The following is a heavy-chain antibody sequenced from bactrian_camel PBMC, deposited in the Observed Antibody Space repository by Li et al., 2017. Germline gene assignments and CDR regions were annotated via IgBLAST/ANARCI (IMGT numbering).Heavy chain of an antibody. J-gene: IGHJ4*01. CDR3: AAASWLSWLGLSPVGYNY. Sequence: VQLVESGGGSVQPGGSLNLSCAASGFTFSIVSMYWVHQAPGKGLEWVSSINSDGATTYYADSVKGRFTTSKDNAKNTLYLQMNSLKPEDTATYYCAAASWLSWLGLSPVGYNYWGQGTQVTVS. CDR1: GFTFSIVS. D-gene: IGHD1*01. V-gene: IGHV3S1*01. CDR2: INSDGATT.